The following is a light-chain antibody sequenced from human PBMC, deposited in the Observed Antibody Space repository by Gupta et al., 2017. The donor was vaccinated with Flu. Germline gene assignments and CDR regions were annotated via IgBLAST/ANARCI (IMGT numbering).Light chain of an antibody. J-gene: IGKJ2*03. CDR2: GAS. V-gene: IGKV3-20*01. Sequence: IVLTPSPGTSSWAPGDRAAHSCRASKSVSSSYLAWYQQKPGQAPRLLIYGASSRATGIPDRFSGSGSGTDFTLTISRLEPEDFAVYYCQQYGSSPPYSFGQGTKLEIK. CDR1: KSVSSSY. CDR3: QQYGSSPPYS.